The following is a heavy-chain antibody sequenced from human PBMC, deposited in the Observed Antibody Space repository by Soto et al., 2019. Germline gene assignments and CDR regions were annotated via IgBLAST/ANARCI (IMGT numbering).Heavy chain of an antibody. D-gene: IGHD3-3*01. CDR2: ISYDGGKT. J-gene: IGHJ4*02. CDR3: TKLEMSASVY. Sequence: PGGSLRLSCAASEFTLRSYTMHWVRQAPGKGLEWVATISYDGGKTYYAGSVRGRFTISRDNSRNTLYLQMNSLRVEDTAVYFCTKLEMSASVYWGQGTQVTVSS. CDR1: EFTLRSYT. V-gene: IGHV3-30*04.